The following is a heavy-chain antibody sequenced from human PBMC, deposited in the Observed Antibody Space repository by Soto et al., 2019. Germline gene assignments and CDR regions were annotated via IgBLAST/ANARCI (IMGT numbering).Heavy chain of an antibody. CDR3: ASVTRTCISTSCYRYYYGMDV. V-gene: IGHV4-61*01. CDR1: GGSVSSGSYY. J-gene: IGHJ6*02. D-gene: IGHD2-2*02. CDR2: IYYSGST. Sequence: SETLSLTCTVSGGSVSSGSYYWSWIRQPPGKGLEWIGYIYYSGSTNYNPSLKSRVTISVDTSKNQFSLKLSSVTAADTVVYYCASVTRTCISTSCYRYYYGMDVWGQGTTVT.